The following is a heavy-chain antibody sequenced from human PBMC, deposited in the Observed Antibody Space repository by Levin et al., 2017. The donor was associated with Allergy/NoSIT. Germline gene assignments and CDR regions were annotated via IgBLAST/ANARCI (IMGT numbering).Heavy chain of an antibody. CDR3: AKDIAGGLTGGEGDAFDI. CDR1: GFTFDDYA. D-gene: IGHD3-9*01. J-gene: IGHJ3*02. V-gene: IGHV3-9*01. Sequence: GGSLRLSCAASGFTFDDYAMHWVRQAPGKGLEWVSGISWNSGSIGYADSVKGRFTISRDNAKNSLYLQMNSLRAEDTALYYCAKDIAGGLTGGEGDAFDIWGQGTMVTVSS. CDR2: ISWNSGSI.